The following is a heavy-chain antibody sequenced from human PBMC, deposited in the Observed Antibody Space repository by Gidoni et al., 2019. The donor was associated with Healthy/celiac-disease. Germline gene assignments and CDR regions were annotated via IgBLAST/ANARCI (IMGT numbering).Heavy chain of an antibody. Sequence: QLQLQESGPGLVKPSETLSLTCTVSGGPISSSSYYWGWIRQPPGKGLEWIGSIYYSGSTYYNPSLKSRVTISVDTSKNQFSLKLSSVTAADTAVYYCASLDDYGDFSLDYWGQGTLVTVSS. CDR1: GGPISSSSYY. V-gene: IGHV4-39*01. CDR2: IYYSGST. J-gene: IGHJ4*02. D-gene: IGHD4-17*01. CDR3: ASLDDYGDFSLDY.